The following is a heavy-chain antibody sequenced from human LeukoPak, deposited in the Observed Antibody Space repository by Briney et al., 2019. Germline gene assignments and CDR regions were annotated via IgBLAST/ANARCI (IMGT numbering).Heavy chain of an antibody. CDR3: ARGYSNYGYTFDM. CDR1: RFTFSSYS. D-gene: IGHD4-11*01. V-gene: IGHV3-21*01. J-gene: IGHJ3*02. CDR2: ISSSSSYI. Sequence: PGGSLRLSCAASRFTFSSYSMNWVRQAPGKGLEWVSSISSSSSYIYYADSVKGRSTISRDNAKNSLYLQMNSLRAEDTAVYHCARGYSNYGYTFDMWGQGTMVTVSS.